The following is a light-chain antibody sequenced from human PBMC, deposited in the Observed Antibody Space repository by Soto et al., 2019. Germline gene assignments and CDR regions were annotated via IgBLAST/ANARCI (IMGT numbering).Light chain of an antibody. V-gene: IGKV3-11*01. Sequence: EIVLTQSPATLSLSPGERANLSCRASQNVSSYLAWYQQKPGQAPRLLIYDASNRATGIPARFSGSGSGTDFTLTISSLEPEDFAVYYCQQRSNWPPALTFGGGTKVDIK. CDR1: QNVSSY. J-gene: IGKJ4*01. CDR2: DAS. CDR3: QQRSNWPPALT.